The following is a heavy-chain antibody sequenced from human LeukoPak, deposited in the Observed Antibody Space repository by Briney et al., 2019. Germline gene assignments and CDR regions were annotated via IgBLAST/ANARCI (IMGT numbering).Heavy chain of an antibody. CDR3: ARQPHYYDSSGYHDY. CDR1: GGSFSGYY. V-gene: IGHV4-34*01. Sequence: SETLSLTCAVYGGSFSGYYWSWIRQPPGKGLEWIGEINHSGSTNYNPSLKSRVTISVDTSKNQFSLKLSSVTAADTAVYYCARQPHYYDSSGYHDYWGQGTLVTVSS. D-gene: IGHD3-22*01. CDR2: INHSGST. J-gene: IGHJ4*02.